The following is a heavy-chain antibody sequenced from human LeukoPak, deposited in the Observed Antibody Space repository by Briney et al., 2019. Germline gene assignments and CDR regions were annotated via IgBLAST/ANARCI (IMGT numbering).Heavy chain of an antibody. Sequence: GGSLRLSCAASGFTFSDYYMSWIRQAAGKGLEWVSYISSSGSTIYYADSVKGRFTISRDNAKNSLYLQMNSLRAEDTAVYYCARVPTVTSTHDAFDIWGQGTMVTVSS. D-gene: IGHD4-17*01. CDR1: GFTFSDYY. CDR2: ISSSGSTI. J-gene: IGHJ3*02. V-gene: IGHV3-11*01. CDR3: ARVPTVTSTHDAFDI.